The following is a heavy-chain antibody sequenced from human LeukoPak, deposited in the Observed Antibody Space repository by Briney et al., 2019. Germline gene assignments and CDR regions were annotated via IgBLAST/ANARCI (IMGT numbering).Heavy chain of an antibody. CDR3: ARPMIRDVVVPTATWFDP. D-gene: IGHD2-2*01. V-gene: IGHV1-18*04. J-gene: IGHJ5*02. Sequence: ASVKVSCKASGYRFISNYIQWVRQAPGLGPEWMGWMHPGNGNTNYAQKLQGRVTMTTDTSTSTTYMELRSLRSDDTAVYYCARPMIRDVVVPTATWFDPWGQGTLVTVSS. CDR1: GYRFISNY. CDR2: MHPGNGNT.